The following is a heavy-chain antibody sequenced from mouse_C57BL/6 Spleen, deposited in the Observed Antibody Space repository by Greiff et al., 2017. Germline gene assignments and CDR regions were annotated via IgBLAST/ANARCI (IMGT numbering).Heavy chain of an antibody. CDR2: IDPSDSYT. CDR1: GYTFTSYW. CDR3: AITGSRRGYFDY. Sequence: VQLQQPGAELVRPGTSVKLSCKASGYTFTSYWMHWVKQRPGQGLEWIGVIDPSDSYTNYNQTFKGKATLTVDTSSSTAYMQLSSLTSEDSAVYYCAITGSRRGYFDYWGQGTTLTVSS. V-gene: IGHV1-59*01. D-gene: IGHD4-1*01. J-gene: IGHJ2*01.